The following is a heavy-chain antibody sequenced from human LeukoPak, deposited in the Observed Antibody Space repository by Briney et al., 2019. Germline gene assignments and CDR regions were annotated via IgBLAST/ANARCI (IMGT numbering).Heavy chain of an antibody. CDR2: IWYDGSNK. CDR1: GFTFSSYG. Sequence: GGSLRLSCAASGFTFSSYGMHWVRQAPGKGLEWVAVIWYDGSNKYYADSVKGRFTISRDNSKNTLYLQMNSLRAEDTAVYYCGRDRGPTGGMAFDYWGQGTLVTVSS. CDR3: GRDRGPTGGMAFDY. D-gene: IGHD3-16*01. V-gene: IGHV3-33*01. J-gene: IGHJ4*02.